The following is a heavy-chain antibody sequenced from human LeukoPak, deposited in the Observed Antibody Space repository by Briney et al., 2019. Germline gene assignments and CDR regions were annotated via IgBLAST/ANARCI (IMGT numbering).Heavy chain of an antibody. CDR1: GYTFSGNF. V-gene: IGHV1-2*02. Sequence: ASVKVSCKASGYTFSGNFMHWVRQAPGQGLEWMGWINPNNGDTNYAQKFQGRVTVTRDTSIKTGYMELSRLRSDDTAMYYCARVREYSSGCYFDSWGQGTLVTVSS. CDR3: ARVREYSSGCYFDS. D-gene: IGHD6-19*01. CDR2: INPNNGDT. J-gene: IGHJ4*02.